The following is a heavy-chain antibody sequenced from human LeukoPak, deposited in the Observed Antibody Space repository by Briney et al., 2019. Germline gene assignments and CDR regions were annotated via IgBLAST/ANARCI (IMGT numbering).Heavy chain of an antibody. D-gene: IGHD6-19*01. J-gene: IGHJ6*03. CDR1: GYTFTGYY. V-gene: IGHV1-2*02. CDR2: INPNSGGT. CDR3: ARDRYSSSGSYYYYYMDV. Sequence: GASVNVSCKASGYTFTGYYMHWVRQAPGQGLEWMGWINPNSGGTNYAQKFQGRVTMTRDTSISTAYMELSRLRSDDTAVYYCARDRYSSSGSYYYYYMDVWGKGTTVTVSS.